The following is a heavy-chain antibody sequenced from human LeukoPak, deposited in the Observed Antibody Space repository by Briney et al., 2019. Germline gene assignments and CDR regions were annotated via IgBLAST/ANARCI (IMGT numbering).Heavy chain of an antibody. Sequence: PSETLSLTCAVYGGSFSGYYWSWIRQPPGKGLEWIGEINHSGSTNYNPSLKSRVTISVDTSKNQFSLKLSSVTAADTAVYYCARAGSSWSRAGFDYWGQGTLVTVSS. CDR2: INHSGST. CDR3: ARAGSSWSRAGFDY. J-gene: IGHJ4*02. V-gene: IGHV4-34*01. D-gene: IGHD6-13*01. CDR1: GGSFSGYY.